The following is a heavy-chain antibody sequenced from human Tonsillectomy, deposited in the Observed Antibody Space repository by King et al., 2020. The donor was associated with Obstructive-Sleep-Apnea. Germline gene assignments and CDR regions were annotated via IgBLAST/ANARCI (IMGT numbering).Heavy chain of an antibody. CDR2: IIPIFVTA. CDR1: GGTFSSYA. J-gene: IGHJ4*02. CDR3: AREVVGATTPYYFDY. Sequence: QLVQSGAEVKKPGSSVKVSCKASGGTFSSYAISWVRQAPGQGLEWMGGIIPIFVTANYAQKFQGRVTITADESTSTAYMELSSLKSEDTAVYYCAREVVGATTPYYFDYWGQGTLVTVSS. V-gene: IGHV1-69*01. D-gene: IGHD1-26*01.